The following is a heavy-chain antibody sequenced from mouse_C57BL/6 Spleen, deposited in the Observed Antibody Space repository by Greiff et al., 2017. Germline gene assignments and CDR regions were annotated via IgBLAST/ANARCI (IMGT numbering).Heavy chain of an antibody. CDR3: ARGGITRVLGGGY. CDR2: IYPGDGDT. Sequence: QVQLKQSGAELVKPGASVKISCKASGYAFSSYWMNWVKQRPGKGLEWIGQIYPGDGDTNYNGKFKGKATLTADKSSSTAYMQLSSLTSEDSAVYCCARGGITRVLGGGYWGQGTTLTVSS. J-gene: IGHJ2*01. V-gene: IGHV1-80*01. D-gene: IGHD1-1*01. CDR1: GYAFSSYW.